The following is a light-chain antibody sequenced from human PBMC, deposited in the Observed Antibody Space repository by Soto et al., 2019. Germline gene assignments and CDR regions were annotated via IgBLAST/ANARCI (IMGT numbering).Light chain of an antibody. V-gene: IGKV3-11*01. J-gene: IGKJ5*01. CDR1: QSVSSK. CDR3: QQRSNWPTT. Sequence: EIVMTQSPATLSVSPGEGATLFCRASQSVSSKLAWYQQKPGQAPRLLIYDASNRATGIPARFSGSGSGTDFTLTISSLEPEDFAVYYCQQRSNWPTTFGQGTRLEIK. CDR2: DAS.